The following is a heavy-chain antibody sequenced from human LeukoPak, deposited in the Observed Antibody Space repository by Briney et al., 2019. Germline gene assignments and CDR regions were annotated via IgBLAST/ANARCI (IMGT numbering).Heavy chain of an antibody. D-gene: IGHD3/OR15-3a*01. V-gene: IGHV3-7*01. CDR2: IKEDGGEK. CDR1: GLTFSSYW. J-gene: IGHJ4*02. Sequence: PGGSLRLSCAASGLTFSSYWMRWVPQAPGKGLEWVANIKEDGGEKYYVDSVKGRFTISRDNAKNSLYLRMNSLRAEDTAVYYCARDRTRPYYWGQGTLVTVSS. CDR3: ARDRTRPYY.